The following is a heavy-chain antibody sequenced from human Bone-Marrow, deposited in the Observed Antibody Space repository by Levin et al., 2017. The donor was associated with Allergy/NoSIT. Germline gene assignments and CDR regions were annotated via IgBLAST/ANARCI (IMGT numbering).Heavy chain of an antibody. Sequence: GGSLRLSCAASGFNISHNYMTWVRQAPGKGLEWVSIFYSGGRIYYADSVKGRFTISRDTSKNTVYLQMNSLRAEDTAVYYCARDLLGSLCVWGQGTVVTVSA. D-gene: IGHD3-3*02. CDR2: FYSGGRI. CDR3: ARDLLGSLCV. J-gene: IGHJ3*01. V-gene: IGHV3-53*01. CDR1: GFNISHNY.